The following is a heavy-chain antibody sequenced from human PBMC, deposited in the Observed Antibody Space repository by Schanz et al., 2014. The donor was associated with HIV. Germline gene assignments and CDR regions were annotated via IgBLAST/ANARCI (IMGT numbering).Heavy chain of an antibody. CDR2: ISGSGGRT. V-gene: IGHV3-23*04. CDR1: GFTFSTYA. CDR3: ARVSPMRPLASDGRGAFDI. J-gene: IGHJ3*02. D-gene: IGHD1-26*01. Sequence: EVQLVESGGGLVQPGRSLRLSCAASGFTFSTYAMSWVRLGPGKGLEWVSGISGSGGRTYYAEFVKGRFTISRDNSRNTLCLQMNSLRAEDTAVYFCARVSPMRPLASDGRGAFDIWGQGTMVTVSS.